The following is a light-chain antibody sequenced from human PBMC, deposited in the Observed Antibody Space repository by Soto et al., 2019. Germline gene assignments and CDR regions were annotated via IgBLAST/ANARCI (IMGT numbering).Light chain of an antibody. CDR1: QTVRNNY. V-gene: IGKV3-20*01. CDR2: DAS. CDR3: QQYGSSLWT. Sequence: EFVLTQSPGTLSLSPGERATLSCRASQTVRNNYLAWYQQKPGQAPRLLIYDASSRATGIPDRFSGGGSGADFTLTISRLEPEDFAVYYCQQYGSSLWTFGQGTKV. J-gene: IGKJ1*01.